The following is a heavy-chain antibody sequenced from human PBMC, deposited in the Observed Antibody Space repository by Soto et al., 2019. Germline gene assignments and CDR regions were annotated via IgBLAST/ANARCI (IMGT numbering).Heavy chain of an antibody. J-gene: IGHJ4*02. CDR2: ISYDGSNK. D-gene: IGHD6-19*01. CDR1: GFTFSGYG. CDR3: ARVPDSRGWYYFDY. V-gene: IGHV3-30*03. Sequence: QVQLVESGGGVVQPGRSLRLSCAASGFTFSGYGMHWVRQAPGKGLEWVAVISYDGSNKYYADSVKDRFTISRDNSKNTLHLQTNRLRTADTAVYYCARVPDSRGWYYFDYWGQGTLVTVSS.